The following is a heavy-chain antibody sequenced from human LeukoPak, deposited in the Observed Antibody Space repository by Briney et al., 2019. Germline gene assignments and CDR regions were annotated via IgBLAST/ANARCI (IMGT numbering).Heavy chain of an antibody. CDR2: ISYDGSNI. J-gene: IGHJ4*02. V-gene: IGHV3-30*03. CDR3: ARDLSGKWTLAH. CDR1: GFTYSSHG. D-gene: IGHD1-14*01. Sequence: GRSLRLSCAASGFTYSSHGMHWVRQAPDKGLEWVSVISYDGSNIYYVDSVKGRFTISRDNSKNILYLQMNSLRAEDTAVYYCARDLSGKWTLAHWGQGTLVTVSS.